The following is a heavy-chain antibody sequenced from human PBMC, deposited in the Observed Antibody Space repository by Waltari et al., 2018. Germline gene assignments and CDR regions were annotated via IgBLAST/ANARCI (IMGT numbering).Heavy chain of an antibody. CDR2: IDHSGST. CDR3: ARRSDIVVVPAAPFDY. J-gene: IGHJ4*02. CDR1: GYSISSGYY. D-gene: IGHD2-2*01. V-gene: IGHV4-38-2*02. Sequence: QVQLQESGPGLVKPSETLSLPCTVSGYSISSGYYWGWIRQPTGKGLEWIGSIDHSGSTYYNPSLKSRVTISVDTSKNQFSLKLSSVTAADTAVYYCARRSDIVVVPAAPFDYWGQGTLVTVSS.